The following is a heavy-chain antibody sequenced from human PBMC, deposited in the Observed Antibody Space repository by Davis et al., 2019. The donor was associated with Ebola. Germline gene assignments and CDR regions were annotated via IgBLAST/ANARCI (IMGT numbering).Heavy chain of an antibody. V-gene: IGHV4-31*03. J-gene: IGHJ4*02. CDR2: IYYSGST. CDR1: GRTISSGGYY. D-gene: IGHD6-6*01. CDR3: AREGGSSSSSGAFDY. Sequence: PSETLSLTCTVSGRTISSGGYYWSWIRQHPGKGLEWIGYIYYSGSTYYNPSLKSRVTISVDTSKNQFSLKLSSVTAADTAVYYCAREGGSSSSSGAFDYWGQGTLVTVSS.